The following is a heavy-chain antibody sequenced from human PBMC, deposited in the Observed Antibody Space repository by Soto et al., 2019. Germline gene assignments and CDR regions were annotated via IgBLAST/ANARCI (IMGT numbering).Heavy chain of an antibody. V-gene: IGHV2-5*02. J-gene: IGHJ5*02. CDR2: IYWDDDK. CDR3: AHSLIGYYYDSSGSNWFDP. CDR1: GFSLSTSGVG. Sequence: QITLKESGPTLVKPTQTLTLTCTFSGFSLSTSGVGVGWIRQPPGKAPEWLALIYWDDDKRYSPSLKSRLTITKDTSKNQVVLTMTNMDPVDTATYYCAHSLIGYYYDSSGSNWFDPWGQGTLVTVSS. D-gene: IGHD3-22*01.